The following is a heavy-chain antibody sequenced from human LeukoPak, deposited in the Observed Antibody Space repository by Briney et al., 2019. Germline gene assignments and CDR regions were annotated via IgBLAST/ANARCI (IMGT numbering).Heavy chain of an antibody. CDR3: ARSIAMIPEDY. Sequence: GGSLRLSCAASGFTFNSYWMTWVRQAPGKGLEWVANINEDGSEKYYVDSVRGRFIISRDSAKNSLFLQMDSQGTDDTAVYYCARSIAMIPEDYWGPGTLVTVSS. J-gene: IGHJ4*02. V-gene: IGHV3-7*04. CDR1: GFTFNSYW. D-gene: IGHD3-22*01. CDR2: INEDGSEK.